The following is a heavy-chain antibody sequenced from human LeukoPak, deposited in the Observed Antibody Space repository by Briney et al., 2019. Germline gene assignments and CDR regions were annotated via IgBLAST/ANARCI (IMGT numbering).Heavy chain of an antibody. D-gene: IGHD1-14*01. CDR2: IGPTGSDR. CDR1: GLTFSTSG. CDR3: ATETNGRHYDY. J-gene: IGHJ4*02. V-gene: IGHV3-21*06. Sequence: GGSLRLSCTAAGLTFSTSGFNWVRQAPGKGLEWVASIGPTGSDRYHADSIKGRFTISRDNANNFLYLQMNSLRAEDTAVYYCATETNGRHYDYWGQGTLLTVSS.